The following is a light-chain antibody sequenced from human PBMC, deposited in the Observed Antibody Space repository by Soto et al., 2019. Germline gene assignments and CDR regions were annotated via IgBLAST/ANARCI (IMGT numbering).Light chain of an antibody. V-gene: IGKV3-15*01. CDR2: GAS. CDR1: QSVSST. Sequence: DIVMTQSPATLSVSPGERATLSCRASQSVSSTLAWYQQKPGQPPRLLIYGASTRATGIPARFSGSGSGTDFTLTISSLQSEDLAVYYCQQYNNWPLTFGGGTKVEIK. CDR3: QQYNNWPLT. J-gene: IGKJ4*01.